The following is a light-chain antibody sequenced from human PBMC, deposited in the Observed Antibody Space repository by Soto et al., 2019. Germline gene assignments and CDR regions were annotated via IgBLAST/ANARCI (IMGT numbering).Light chain of an antibody. CDR1: SSNIGAGYD. J-gene: IGLJ3*02. CDR2: GDI. CDR3: QSHDSSLSGYV. Sequence: QSVLTQPPSVSGAPGQRVTISCTGSSSNIGAGYDVHWYQQFPGTAPKLLIYGDINRPSGVPDRFSGSRSGSSASLAITGLLPDDEADYYCQSHDSSLSGYVFGGGTKLTVL. V-gene: IGLV1-40*01.